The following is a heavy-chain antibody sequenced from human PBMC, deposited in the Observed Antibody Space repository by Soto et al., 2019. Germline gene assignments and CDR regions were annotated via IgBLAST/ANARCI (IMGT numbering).Heavy chain of an antibody. Sequence: ASVKVSCKASGGTFSSYAISLVRQAPGQGLEWMGWISAYNGNTNYAQKLQGRVTMTTDTSTSTAYMELRSLRSDDTAVYYCARGLAAAGNYYYYGMDVWGQGTTVTVSS. CDR2: ISAYNGNT. D-gene: IGHD6-13*01. CDR3: ARGLAAAGNYYYYGMDV. V-gene: IGHV1-18*01. CDR1: GGTFSSYA. J-gene: IGHJ6*02.